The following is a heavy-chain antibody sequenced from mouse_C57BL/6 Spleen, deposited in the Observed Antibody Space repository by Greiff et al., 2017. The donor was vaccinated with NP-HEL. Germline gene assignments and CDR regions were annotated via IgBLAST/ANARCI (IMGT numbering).Heavy chain of an antibody. J-gene: IGHJ4*01. CDR1: GYTFTGYW. Sequence: VQLQQSGAELMKPGASVKLSCKATGYTFTGYWIEWVKQRPGHGLEWIGEILPGSGSTNYNEKFKGKATFTADTSSNTAYMQLSSLTTEDSAICYCARSPYCYGSSNYAMCCWGQGASVTVAS. D-gene: IGHD1-1*01. CDR2: ILPGSGST. CDR3: ARSPYCYGSSNYAMCC. V-gene: IGHV1-9*01.